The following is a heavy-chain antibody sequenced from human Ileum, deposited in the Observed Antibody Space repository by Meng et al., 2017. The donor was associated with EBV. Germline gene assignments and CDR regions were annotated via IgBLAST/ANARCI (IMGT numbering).Heavy chain of an antibody. Sequence: QVQMQESGPGLVQPPQCLSLSCVISGDSVSSDKTAWNWIRQSPSRGLEWLGRTYRRSRWYYDYALSVKSRINISPDTSKNQVSLQLNSVTDEDTGIYYCATSRIAKFDRWGQGTLVTVSS. V-gene: IGHV6-1*01. CDR2: TYRRSRWYY. J-gene: IGHJ5*02. CDR3: ATSRIAKFDR. CDR1: GDSVSSDKTA.